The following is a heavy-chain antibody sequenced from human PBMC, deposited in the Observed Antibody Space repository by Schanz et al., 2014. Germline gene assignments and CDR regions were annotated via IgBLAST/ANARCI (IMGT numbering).Heavy chain of an antibody. CDR1: GFTFSSYW. CDR3: AKSYDTSGYSGFDY. Sequence: VQLVESGGGLVQPWGSLRLSCAASGFTFSSYWMLWVRQAPGKGLVWVSRVNSDGSTTTYADSVKGRFTISRDNAKNTLYLQMNSLRTEDTAVYFCAKSYDTSGYSGFDYWGQGTLVTVSS. J-gene: IGHJ4*02. V-gene: IGHV3-74*01. CDR2: VNSDGSTT. D-gene: IGHD3-22*01.